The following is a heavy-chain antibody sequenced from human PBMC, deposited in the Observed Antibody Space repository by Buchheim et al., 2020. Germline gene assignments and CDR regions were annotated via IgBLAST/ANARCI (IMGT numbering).Heavy chain of an antibody. Sequence: QVQLVESGGGVVQPGRSLRLSCAASGFTFSSYAMHWVRQAPGKGLEWVAVISYDGSNKYYADSVKGRFTISRDNSKNTLYLQMNSLRAEDTAVYYCARDRQYSSGWYDYWGQGTL. CDR1: GFTFSSYA. D-gene: IGHD6-19*01. J-gene: IGHJ4*02. CDR3: ARDRQYSSGWYDY. V-gene: IGHV3-30*04. CDR2: ISYDGSNK.